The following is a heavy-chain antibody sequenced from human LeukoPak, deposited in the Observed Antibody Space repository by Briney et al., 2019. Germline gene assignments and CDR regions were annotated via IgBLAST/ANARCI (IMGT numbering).Heavy chain of an antibody. CDR1: GGSISSGGYS. Sequence: SETLSLTCAVSGGSISSGGYSWSWIRQPPGKGLEWIGYIYHSGSTYYNPSLKSRVTISVDRSKNQFSLKLSSVTAADTAVYYCARGHSSSWYGPHFDYWDQGTLVTVSS. CDR2: IYHSGST. CDR3: ARGHSSSWYGPHFDY. D-gene: IGHD6-13*01. V-gene: IGHV4-30-2*01. J-gene: IGHJ4*02.